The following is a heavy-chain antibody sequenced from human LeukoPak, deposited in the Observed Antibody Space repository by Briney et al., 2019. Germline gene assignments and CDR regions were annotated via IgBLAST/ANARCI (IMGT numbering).Heavy chain of an antibody. Sequence: PGGSLRLSCAASGFTFSSYGMHWVRQAPGKGLEWVAFIRYDGSNKYYADSVKGRFTISRDNSKNTLYLQMNSLRAEDTAVYYCAKVYYGADYYFDYWGQGTLVTVPS. V-gene: IGHV3-30*02. D-gene: IGHD3-22*01. CDR2: IRYDGSNK. J-gene: IGHJ4*02. CDR1: GFTFSSYG. CDR3: AKVYYGADYYFDY.